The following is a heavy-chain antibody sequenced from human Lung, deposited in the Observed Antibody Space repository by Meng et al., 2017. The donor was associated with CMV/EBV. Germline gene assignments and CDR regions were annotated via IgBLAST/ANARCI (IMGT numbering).Heavy chain of an antibody. V-gene: IGHV3-21*06. J-gene: IGHJ3*02. D-gene: IGHD2-2*01. CDR2: LSSSMSYI. Sequence: GESLKISCAHSVFRFSTYTLHWVRQAPGKGLEWVASLSSSMSYINYADPVKGRFTISRDNAKDSLYLQMSSLRAEDTAVYYCARERLYQPLWGDALDIWGQGXMVTVSS. CDR3: ARERLYQPLWGDALDI. CDR1: VFRFSTYT.